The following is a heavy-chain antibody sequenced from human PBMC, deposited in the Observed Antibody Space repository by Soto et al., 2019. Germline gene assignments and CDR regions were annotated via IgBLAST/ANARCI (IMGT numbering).Heavy chain of an antibody. CDR3: ARALGWSTYYFDY. Sequence: PSETLSLTCTVSGGSISTYYWTWIRQPPGKGLEYIGHIYYTGSTKYNPSLRSRVTLSVDTSKNQFSLKLTSVTAADTAMYCCARALGWSTYYFDYWGRGMLVTVSS. J-gene: IGHJ4*02. CDR1: GGSISTYY. D-gene: IGHD2-21*01. V-gene: IGHV4-59*01. CDR2: IYYTGST.